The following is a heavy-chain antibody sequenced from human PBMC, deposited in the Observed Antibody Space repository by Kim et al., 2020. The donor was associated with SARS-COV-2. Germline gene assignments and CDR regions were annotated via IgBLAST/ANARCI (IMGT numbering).Heavy chain of an antibody. J-gene: IGHJ3*02. CDR3: AREVRGVIITLDAFDI. CDR1: GGSISSGGYY. Sequence: SETLSLTCTVSGGSISSGGYYWSWIRQHPGKGLEWIGYIYYSGSTYYNPSLKSRVTISVDTSKNQFSLKLSSVTAADTAVYYCAREVRGVIITLDAFDIWGQGTMVTVSS. D-gene: IGHD3-10*01. CDR2: IYYSGST. V-gene: IGHV4-31*03.